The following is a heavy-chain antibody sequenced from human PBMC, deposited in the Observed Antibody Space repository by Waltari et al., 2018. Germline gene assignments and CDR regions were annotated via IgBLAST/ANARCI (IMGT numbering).Heavy chain of an antibody. CDR3: ARDPRHYYGLERGYYYYGMDV. Sequence: QVQLVESGGGVVQPGRSLRLSCAASGFTFSSYAMHWVRQAPGKGLEWVAVITYDGSNKYYADSVKGRFTISRDNSKNTLYLQMNSLRAEDTAVYYCARDPRHYYGLERGYYYYGMDVWGQGTTVTVSS. CDR2: ITYDGSNK. J-gene: IGHJ6*02. D-gene: IGHD3-10*01. CDR1: GFTFSSYA. V-gene: IGHV3-30-3*01.